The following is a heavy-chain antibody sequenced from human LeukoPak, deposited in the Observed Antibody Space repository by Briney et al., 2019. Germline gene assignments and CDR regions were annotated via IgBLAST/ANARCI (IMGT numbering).Heavy chain of an antibody. CDR1: GYTFTSYY. Sequence: SVKVSCKASGYTFTSYYMHWVRQAPGQGLEWMGGIIPIFGTANYAQKFQGRVTITADESTSTAYMELSSLRSEDTAVYYCARTLYSGSYYRFDYWGQGTLVTVSS. J-gene: IGHJ4*02. CDR3: ARTLYSGSYYRFDY. D-gene: IGHD1-26*01. CDR2: IIPIFGTA. V-gene: IGHV1-69*13.